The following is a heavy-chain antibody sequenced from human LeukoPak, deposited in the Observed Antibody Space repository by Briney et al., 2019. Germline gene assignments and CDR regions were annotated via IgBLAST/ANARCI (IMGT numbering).Heavy chain of an antibody. J-gene: IGHJ4*02. CDR3: ARPVLGDGTVAAQFEH. CDR1: GYTFTGDY. CDR2: INPNSGGT. Sequence: GESLKISCKASGYTFTGDYMYWVRQAPGQGLEWMGWINPNSGGTKYAQKFQGRVTMTRDTSISTAYMELSRLRSDDTAVYYCARPVLGDGTVAAQFEHWGQGTLVTVSS. D-gene: IGHD2-15*01. V-gene: IGHV1-2*02.